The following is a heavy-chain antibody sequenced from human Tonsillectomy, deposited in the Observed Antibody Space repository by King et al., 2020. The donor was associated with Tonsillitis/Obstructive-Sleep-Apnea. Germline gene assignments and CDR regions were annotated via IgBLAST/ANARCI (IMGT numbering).Heavy chain of an antibody. V-gene: IGHV1-24*01. CDR3: APDPRGPGSGYYRPDAFDI. Sequence: QLVQSGAEVKKPGASVKVSCKVSGYTLTELSMHWVRQAPGKGLEWMGGFDPEDGETIYAQKFQGRVTMTEETSSDTAYMELSSLRSEDTAVYYCAPDPRGPGSGYYRPDAFDIWGQGTMVTVSS. D-gene: IGHD3-3*01. CDR1: GYTLTELS. J-gene: IGHJ3*02. CDR2: FDPEDGET.